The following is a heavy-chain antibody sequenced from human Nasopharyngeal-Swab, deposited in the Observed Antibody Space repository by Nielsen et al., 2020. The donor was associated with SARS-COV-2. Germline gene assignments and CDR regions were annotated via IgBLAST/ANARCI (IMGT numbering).Heavy chain of an antibody. V-gene: IGHV4-59*01. CDR2: IYYSGST. CDR1: GGSISSYS. CDR3: ARVTPEPDGDFDY. Sequence: SETLSLTCAVSGGSISSYSWSWIRLPPGKGLEWIGYIYYSGSTNYSPSLKSRVTISVDTSKNQFSLKLSSVTAADTAVYYCARVTPEPDGDFDYWGQGTLVTVSS. J-gene: IGHJ4*02. D-gene: IGHD1-14*01.